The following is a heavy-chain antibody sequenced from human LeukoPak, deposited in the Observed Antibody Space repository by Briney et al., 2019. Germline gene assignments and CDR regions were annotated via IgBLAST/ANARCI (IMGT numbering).Heavy chain of an antibody. V-gene: IGHV3-74*01. J-gene: IGHJ4*02. CDR3: ASGDY. CDR1: GFTVSSNY. CDR2: INSDGSST. Sequence: GGSLRLSCAASGFTVSSNYMSWVRQAPGKGLVWVSRINSDGSSTSYADSVKGRFTISRDNAKNTLYLQMNSLRAEDTAVYYCASGDYWGQGTLVTVSS.